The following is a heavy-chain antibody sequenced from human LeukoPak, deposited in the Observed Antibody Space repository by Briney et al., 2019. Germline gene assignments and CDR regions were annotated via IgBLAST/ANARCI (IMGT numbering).Heavy chain of an antibody. CDR1: GYSFTKYW. CDR3: ARRGWGFGEPKRDHDTFDI. V-gene: IGHV5-51*01. CDR2: IYSGDSDA. Sequence: GESLKISCNGSGYSFTKYWIAWVRQMPGQGLEWMAIIYSGDSDARYSPSFHGQVTISVDKSISTTYLRWSSLKASDTAMYYCARRGWGFGEPKRDHDTFDIWGQGTMVTVSS. J-gene: IGHJ3*02. D-gene: IGHD3-10*01.